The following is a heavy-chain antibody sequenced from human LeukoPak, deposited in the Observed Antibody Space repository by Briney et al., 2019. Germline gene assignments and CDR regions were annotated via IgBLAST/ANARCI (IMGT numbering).Heavy chain of an antibody. CDR2: ISRHGTAI. V-gene: IGHV3-74*01. J-gene: IGHJ6*03. CDR1: RFTLNAYY. Sequence: GGSLRLSCAASRFTLNAYYMHWVRQVPGKGLVWVSRISRHGTAIGYADSVKGRSTISRDGAKNTLYLQMDSLTDDDAALYYCARECVTGGCYYMDVWGKGTTVTVS. CDR3: ARECVTGGCYYMDV. D-gene: IGHD2-8*02.